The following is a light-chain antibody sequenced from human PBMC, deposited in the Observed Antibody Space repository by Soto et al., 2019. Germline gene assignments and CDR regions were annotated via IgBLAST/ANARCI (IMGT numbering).Light chain of an antibody. Sequence: EIVLTQSPATLSLSPGDTATLSCRASQTVTSSLAWFQQRPGQAPRLLIYGASTRAAGIPARFSGSGSGTEFTLTISSLQSEDFALYYCQQYNYWPPLTFGGGTKVEIK. CDR1: QTVTSS. CDR2: GAS. J-gene: IGKJ4*01. V-gene: IGKV3-15*01. CDR3: QQYNYWPPLT.